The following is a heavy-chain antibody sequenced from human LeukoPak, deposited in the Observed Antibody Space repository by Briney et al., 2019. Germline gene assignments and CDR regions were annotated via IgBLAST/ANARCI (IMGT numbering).Heavy chain of an antibody. CDR2: IKQDGSLA. CDR1: GFTFENYW. J-gene: IGHJ4*02. V-gene: IGHV3-7*01. D-gene: IGHD3-10*01. Sequence: GGSLRLSCAASGFTFENYWVHWVRLGPGKGPEWVANIKQDGSLAHYLDSVKGRFTISRDNTNNSLILQMNSLLAEDTAVYYCARWTGVIDQWGQGTLVTVSS. CDR3: ARWTGVIDQ.